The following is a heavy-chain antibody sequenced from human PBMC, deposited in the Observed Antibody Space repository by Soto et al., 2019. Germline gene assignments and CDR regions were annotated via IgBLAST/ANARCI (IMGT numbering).Heavy chain of an antibody. J-gene: IGHJ4*02. D-gene: IGHD2-21*02. CDR3: ARGLLGDSSFDF. CDR1: GGSISTHGYY. V-gene: IGHV4-31*03. CDR2: IYYSGTT. Sequence: LSLTCTVSGGSISTHGYYWNWIRHHPGKGLEWIGNIYYSGTTFFNPSPKSRLTMSIDTSKNQFSLSLTSVTAADTALYYCARGLLGDSSFDFWGQGIQVTVSS.